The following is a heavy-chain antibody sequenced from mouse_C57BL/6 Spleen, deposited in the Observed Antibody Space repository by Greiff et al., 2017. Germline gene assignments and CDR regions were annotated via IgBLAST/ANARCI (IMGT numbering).Heavy chain of an antibody. D-gene: IGHD2-5*01. CDR3: ATYYSNYDWFAY. V-gene: IGHV5-16*01. CDR1: GFTFSDYY. J-gene: IGHJ3*01. CDR2: INYDGSST. Sequence: EVKVVESEGGLVQPGSSMKLSCTASGFTFSDYYMAWVRQVPEKGLEWVANINYDGSSTYYLDSLKSRFIISRDNAKNILYLQMSSLKSEDTATYYCATYYSNYDWFAYWGQGTLVTVSA.